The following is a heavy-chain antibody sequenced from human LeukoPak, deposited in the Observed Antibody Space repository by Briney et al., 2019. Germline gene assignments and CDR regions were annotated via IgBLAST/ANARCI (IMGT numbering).Heavy chain of an antibody. CDR2: IYHSGST. V-gene: IGHV4-38-2*02. D-gene: IGHD2-2*02. CDR1: GGSISSYY. J-gene: IGHJ5*02. Sequence: PSETLSLTCTVSGGSISSYYWSWIRQPPGKGLEWIGSIYHSGSTYYNPSLKSRVTISVDTSKNQFSLKLSSVTAADTAVYYCARVRGYCSSTSCYTNWFDPWGQGTLVTVSS. CDR3: ARVRGYCSSTSCYTNWFDP.